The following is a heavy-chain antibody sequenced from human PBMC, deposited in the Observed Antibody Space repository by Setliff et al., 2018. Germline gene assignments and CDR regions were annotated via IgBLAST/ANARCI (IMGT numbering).Heavy chain of an antibody. CDR1: GFTFSSYA. CDR3: ASRIGGSPY. CDR2: ICGGCSDR. D-gene: IGHD1-26*01. V-gene: IGHV3-21*01. Sequence: PGGSLRLSCAASGFTFSSYAMNWFRQIPGKGLEWVSAICGGCSDRHYADSVKGRFTISRDDADSSLYLYMNSLRVDDTAVYFCASRIGGSPYWGQGTLVTVSS. J-gene: IGHJ4*02.